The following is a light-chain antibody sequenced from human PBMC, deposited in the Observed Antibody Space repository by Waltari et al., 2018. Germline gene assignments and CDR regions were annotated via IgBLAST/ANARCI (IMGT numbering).Light chain of an antibody. J-gene: IGKJ1*01. CDR1: QSISSH. CDR3: QQRSNLWT. CDR2: DES. V-gene: IGKV3-11*01. Sequence: ETVLTQSPATLSLSPGERATLSCRASQSISSHLAWYQQKPGQPPRLLIYDESKRATGIPARFSGSGSGTDFTLTISSLEPEDFAVYYCQQRSNLWTFGQGTKVEIK.